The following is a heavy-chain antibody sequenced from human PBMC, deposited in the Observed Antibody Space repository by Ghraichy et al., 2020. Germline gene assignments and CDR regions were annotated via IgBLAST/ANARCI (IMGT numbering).Heavy chain of an antibody. CDR3: AMRYYDFWSGYASFDL. J-gene: IGHJ3*01. V-gene: IGHV4-39*01. CDR2: MFYTGST. CDR1: GGSISSSSYY. Sequence: SQTLSLTCTVTGGSISSSSYYWVWIRQPPGKGLEWIGTMFYTGSTSYNPSLKVRLTISVDTSKNQFSLKLSSVTAADTAVYYCAMRYYDFWSGYASFDLWGQGTMVTVSS. D-gene: IGHD3-3*01.